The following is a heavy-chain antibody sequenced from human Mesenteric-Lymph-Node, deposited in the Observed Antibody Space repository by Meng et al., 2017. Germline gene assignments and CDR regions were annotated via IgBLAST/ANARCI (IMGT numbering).Heavy chain of an antibody. J-gene: IGHJ1*01. D-gene: IGHD2-21*02. CDR1: GGTFSSYA. CDR2: IIPIFGTA. Sequence: SVKIPCKASGGTFSSYASSCVRQAPGQGLEWMGGIIPIFGTANYAKKFQGRVTMTSDTSTNTVYMELNSLRSEDTAVYYCAIGSYCGGDCSSPINAEYFEHWGQATLVTVSS. V-gene: IGHV1-69*05. CDR3: AIGSYCGGDCSSPINAEYFEH.